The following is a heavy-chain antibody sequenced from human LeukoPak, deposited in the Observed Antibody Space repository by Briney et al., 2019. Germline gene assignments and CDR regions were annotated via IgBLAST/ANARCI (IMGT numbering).Heavy chain of an antibody. CDR1: GFIFSNYA. J-gene: IGHJ5*02. V-gene: IGHV3-23*01. CDR2: ITGSGGTT. D-gene: IGHD2-15*01. CDR3: AKSTGGVVAPTSLIDP. Sequence: GGSLRLSCVASGFIFSNYAMSWVRQLPGRRLEWVSAITGSGGTTYYADSVKGRFTMSRDNSKNTLYLQMSSLRAEDTAVFCAKSTGGVVAPTSLIDPWGQGTLVTVSS.